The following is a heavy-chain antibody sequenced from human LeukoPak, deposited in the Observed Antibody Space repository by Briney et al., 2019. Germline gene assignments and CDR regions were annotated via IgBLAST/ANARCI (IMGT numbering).Heavy chain of an antibody. J-gene: IGHJ4*02. V-gene: IGHV3-9*01. CDR2: ISWNSGSI. CDR3: AKGDSSGWYFVGY. Sequence: PGGSLRLSCAASGFTFDDYAMHWVRQAPGKGLEWVSGISWNSGSIGYADSVKGRFTISRDNAKNSLYLQMNSLRAEDTALYYCAKGDSSGWYFVGYWGQGTLVTVSS. D-gene: IGHD6-19*01. CDR1: GFTFDDYA.